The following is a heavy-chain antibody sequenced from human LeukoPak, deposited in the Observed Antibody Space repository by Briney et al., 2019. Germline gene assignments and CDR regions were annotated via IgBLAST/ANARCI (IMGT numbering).Heavy chain of an antibody. V-gene: IGHV3-48*03. CDR3: AIGYDYGDYEGLDY. D-gene: IGHD4-17*01. CDR1: GFTFSSYE. CDR2: ISSSGSTI. J-gene: IGHJ4*02. Sequence: GGSLILSCAASGFTFSSYEMNWVRQAPGKGLEWVSYISSSGSTIYYADSVKGRFTISRDNAKNSLYLQMNSLRAEDTAVYYCAIGYDYGDYEGLDYWGQGTLVTVSS.